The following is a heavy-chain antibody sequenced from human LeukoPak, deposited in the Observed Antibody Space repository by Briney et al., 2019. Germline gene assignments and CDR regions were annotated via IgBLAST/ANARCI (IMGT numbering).Heavy chain of an antibody. J-gene: IGHJ4*02. CDR2: IYYSGST. CDR1: GGSISSYY. Sequence: SETLSLTCTVSGGSISSYYWSWIRQPPGKGLEWIGYIYYSGSTNYNPSLKSRVTISVDMSKNQFSLKLSSVTAADTAVYYCARDRRRVGATYFDYWGQGTLVTVSS. V-gene: IGHV4-59*01. CDR3: ARDRRRVGATYFDY. D-gene: IGHD1-26*01.